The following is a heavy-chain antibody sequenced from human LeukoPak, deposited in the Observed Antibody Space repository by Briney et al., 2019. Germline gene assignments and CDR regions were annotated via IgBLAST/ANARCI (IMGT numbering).Heavy chain of an antibody. V-gene: IGHV3-53*01. CDR2: IYSDGRI. Sequence: GGSLRLSCAASGFTVSSNYMSWVRQAPGKGLEWVSVIYSDGRIHSADSVKGRFTISRGDSKNTLSLQMNSLGAEDTAVYYCARESGYSYGLAGFFDYWGQGTLVTVSS. J-gene: IGHJ4*02. CDR3: ARESGYSYGLAGFFDY. D-gene: IGHD5-18*01. CDR1: GFTVSSNY.